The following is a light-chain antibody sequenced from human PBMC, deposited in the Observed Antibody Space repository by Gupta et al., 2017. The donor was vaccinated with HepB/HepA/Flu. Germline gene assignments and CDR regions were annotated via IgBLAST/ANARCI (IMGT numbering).Light chain of an antibody. Sequence: DIKMTQSPSSLSASVGDRVTITCRASQGISRWLAWYQQKPEKAPKSLMYAASNLQSGVPSRFSGSGSGTDFTLTISSLQPEDCATYYCQQYNSYPLTFGGGTKVEIK. CDR3: QQYNSYPLT. V-gene: IGKV1D-16*01. CDR1: QGISRW. CDR2: AAS. J-gene: IGKJ4*01.